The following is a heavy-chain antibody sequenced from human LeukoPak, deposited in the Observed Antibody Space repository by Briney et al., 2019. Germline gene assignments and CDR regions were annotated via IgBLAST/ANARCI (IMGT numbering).Heavy chain of an antibody. Sequence: NLGASLQISCQGSGYSFTSYWISWVRQLPGKGLEWMGRIDPSDSYTNYGPSFQGHVTISADKSISTAYLQWSSLKASDTAMYYCARRYGANDYWGQGTLVTVSS. CDR3: ARRYGANDY. D-gene: IGHD4/OR15-4a*01. J-gene: IGHJ4*02. CDR1: GYSFTSYW. CDR2: IDPSDSYT. V-gene: IGHV5-10-1*01.